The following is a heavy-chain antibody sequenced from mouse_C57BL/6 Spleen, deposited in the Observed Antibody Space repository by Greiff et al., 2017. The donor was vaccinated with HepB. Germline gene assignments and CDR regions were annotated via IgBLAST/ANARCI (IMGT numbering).Heavy chain of an antibody. D-gene: IGHD5-5*01. V-gene: IGHV10-1*01. CDR1: GFSFNTYA. Sequence: EVKVVESGGGLVQPKGSLKLSCAASGFSFNTYAMNWVRQAPGKGLEWVARIRSKSNNYATYYADSVKDRFTISRDDSESMLYLQMNNLKTEDTAMYYCVRQTNYIYAMDYWGQGTSVTVSS. CDR3: VRQTNYIYAMDY. CDR2: IRSKSNNYAT. J-gene: IGHJ4*01.